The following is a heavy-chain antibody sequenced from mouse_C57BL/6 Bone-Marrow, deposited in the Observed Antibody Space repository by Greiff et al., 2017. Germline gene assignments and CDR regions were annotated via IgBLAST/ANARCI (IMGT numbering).Heavy chain of an antibody. V-gene: IGHV1-81*01. CDR2: IYPRGGNP. D-gene: IGHD3-3*01. Sequence: QVQLQQSGAELARPGAPVKLSCKASGFSFTSYGISWVKQRTGQGLGWIGEIYPRGGNPYYNEKFKGKATLTADKSSSTAYMELRSLTSEDSAVYFCALGNFDVWGTGTTVTVSS. J-gene: IGHJ1*03. CDR1: GFSFTSYG. CDR3: ALGNFDV.